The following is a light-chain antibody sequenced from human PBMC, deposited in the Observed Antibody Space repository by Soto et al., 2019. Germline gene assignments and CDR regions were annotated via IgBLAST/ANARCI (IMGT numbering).Light chain of an antibody. CDR2: EVN. CDR3: SAHSDIDTKV. J-gene: IGLJ1*01. Sequence: QSVLTQPASVSGSPGQSITISCGGTSSDVGAYIYVSWYQQFPGKAPKLILYEVNNRPSGVSNRFSGSKSGTTASLTISGLQPEDEADYYCSAHSDIDTKVFGTGTKVTVL. CDR1: SSDVGAYIY. V-gene: IGLV2-14*03.